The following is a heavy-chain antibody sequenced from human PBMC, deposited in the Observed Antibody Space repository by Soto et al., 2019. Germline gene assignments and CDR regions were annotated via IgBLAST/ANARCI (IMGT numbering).Heavy chain of an antibody. V-gene: IGHV2-5*02. D-gene: IGHD3-22*01. Sequence: QITLKESGPTLVQPTQPLTLTCTFSGFSLSTTGVGVGWIRQPPGKALEWLALIYWDDDKRYSPSLKSRLTITKDTSKNQVVLTRTNMDPVDTVTYYCTHTTHSSGYKRASCRFDPWGQGTLVTVSS. J-gene: IGHJ5*02. CDR1: GFSLSTTGVG. CDR2: IYWDDDK. CDR3: THTTHSSGYKRASCRFDP.